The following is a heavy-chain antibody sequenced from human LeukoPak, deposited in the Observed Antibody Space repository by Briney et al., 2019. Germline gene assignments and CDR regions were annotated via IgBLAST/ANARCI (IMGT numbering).Heavy chain of an antibody. CDR2: IYYSGST. D-gene: IGHD3-3*01. CDR1: GGSISSYY. Sequence: PSETLSLTCTVSGGSISSYYWSWIRQPPGKGLEWIGYIYYSGSTNYNPSLKSRVTISVDTSKNQFSLKLSSVTAADTAVYYCARATIFGVVLYYFDYWGQGTLVTVSS. V-gene: IGHV4-59*01. J-gene: IGHJ4*02. CDR3: ARATIFGVVLYYFDY.